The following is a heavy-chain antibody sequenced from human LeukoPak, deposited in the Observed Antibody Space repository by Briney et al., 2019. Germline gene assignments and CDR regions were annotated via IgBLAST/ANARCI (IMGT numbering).Heavy chain of an antibody. CDR1: GGSISSGDYY. J-gene: IGHJ4*02. CDR2: IYYSGST. V-gene: IGHV4-30-4*08. CDR3: ARGRVVVPAATPFDY. D-gene: IGHD2-2*01. Sequence: SETLSPTCTVSGGSISSGDYYWSWIRQPPGKGLEWIGYIYYSGSTYYNPSLKSRVTISVDTSKNQFSPKLSSVTAADTAVYYCARGRVVVPAATPFDYWGQGTLVTVSS.